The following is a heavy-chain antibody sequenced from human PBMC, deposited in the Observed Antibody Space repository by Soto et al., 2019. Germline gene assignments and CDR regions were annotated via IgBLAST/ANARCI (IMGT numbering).Heavy chain of an antibody. CDR1: GYTFTDYG. D-gene: IGHD1-1*01. V-gene: IGHV1-18*01. Sequence: QVQLVQSRAEVKKPGASVKVSCKASGYTFTDYGITWVRQAPGQGLQWMGWINSYNGVTNNAHSFQGRVSMTTDTSTSTAYLELSSLRSDDTAVYYCARDLYNCGSFDYWVQGSLVTVSS. CDR3: ARDLYNCGSFDY. J-gene: IGHJ4*02. CDR2: INSYNGVT.